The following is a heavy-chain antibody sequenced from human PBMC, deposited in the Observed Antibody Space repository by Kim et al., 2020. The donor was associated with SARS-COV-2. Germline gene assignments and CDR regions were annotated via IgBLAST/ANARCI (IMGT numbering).Heavy chain of an antibody. V-gene: IGHV1-69*13. CDR2: IIPMFRVA. D-gene: IGHD1-26*01. CDR3: ARRRSGMLDS. CDR1: GGSFSNYA. J-gene: IGHJ4*02. Sequence: SVKVSCKASGGSFSNYAINWVRQAPGQGLEWMGGIIPMFRVANHAQKFQARVVISADESANTAYMELRSLESEDTAVYYCARRRSGMLDSWGQGTLIT.